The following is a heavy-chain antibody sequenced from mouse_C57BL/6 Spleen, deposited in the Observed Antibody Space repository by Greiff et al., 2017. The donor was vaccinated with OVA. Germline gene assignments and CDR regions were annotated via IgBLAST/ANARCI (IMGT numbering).Heavy chain of an antibody. J-gene: IGHJ2*01. CDR1: GYSITSGYY. CDR3: AREGGNYYGKDYFDY. D-gene: IGHD1-1*01. CDR2: ISYDGSN. Sequence: EVQLQESGPGLVKPSQSLSLTCSVTGYSITSGYYWNWIRQFPGNKLEWMGYISYDGSNNYNPSLKNRISITRDTSKNQFFLKLNSVTTEDTATYDCAREGGNYYGKDYFDYWGQGTTLTVSS. V-gene: IGHV3-6*01.